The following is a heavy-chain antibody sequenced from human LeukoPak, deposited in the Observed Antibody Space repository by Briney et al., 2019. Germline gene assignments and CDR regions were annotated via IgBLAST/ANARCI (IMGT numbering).Heavy chain of an antibody. CDR2: ISSSSSTI. D-gene: IGHD3-16*02. V-gene: IGHV3-48*04. CDR1: GFTFSSYS. J-gene: IGHJ3*02. Sequence: GGSLRLSCAASGFTFSSYSMNWVCQAPGKGLEWVSYISSSSSTIYYADSVKGRFTISRDNAKNSLYLQMNSLRAEDTAVYYCARDLSRSLPSFDIWGQGTMVTVSS. CDR3: ARDLSRSLPSFDI.